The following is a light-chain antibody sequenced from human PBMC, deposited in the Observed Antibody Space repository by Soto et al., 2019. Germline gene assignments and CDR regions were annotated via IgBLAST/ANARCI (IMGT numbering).Light chain of an antibody. CDR3: QQYNNWWT. Sequence: EIVMTQSPATLSVSPGERATLSCRASQSVSSNLAWYQQKPGQAPRLLIYGASTRATGIPARFSGSGSGTEFTLTIRSLQSEDFSVYYCQQYNNWWTFGQGTKVEIK. CDR1: QSVSSN. V-gene: IGKV3-15*01. J-gene: IGKJ1*01. CDR2: GAS.